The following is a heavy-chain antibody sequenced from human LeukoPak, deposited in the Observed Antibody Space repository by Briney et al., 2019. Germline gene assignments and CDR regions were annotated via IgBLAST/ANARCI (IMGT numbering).Heavy chain of an antibody. J-gene: IGHJ2*01. D-gene: IGHD1-26*01. V-gene: IGHV3-64*01. Sequence: GGSLRLSCAASGITFRNYAMHWVRQGPGKGLECISPISSDGGSTYYANSVKGRFTISRDNSKNTLYLQMGSLRAEDMAVYYCARGRQGAKTRYFDLWGRGTRVTVSS. CDR1: GITFRNYA. CDR2: ISSDGGST. CDR3: ARGRQGAKTRYFDL.